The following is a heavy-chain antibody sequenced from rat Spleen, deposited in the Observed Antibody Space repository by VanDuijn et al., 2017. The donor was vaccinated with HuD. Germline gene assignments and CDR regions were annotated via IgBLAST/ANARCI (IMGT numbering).Heavy chain of an antibody. CDR2: ITNTGGST. D-gene: IGHD1-1*01. CDR3: TRQRPPYYYTGEGSLGDY. J-gene: IGHJ2*01. CDR1: GFTFNNYW. V-gene: IGHV5-31*01. Sequence: EVQLVESGGGLVQPGRSLKLSCAASGFTFNNYWMTWIRQAPGKGLEWVASITNTGGSTYYPDSVKGRFTISRDNAKSTLYLQMGSLRSEDTATYYCTRQRPPYYYTGEGSLGDYWGQGVMVTVSS.